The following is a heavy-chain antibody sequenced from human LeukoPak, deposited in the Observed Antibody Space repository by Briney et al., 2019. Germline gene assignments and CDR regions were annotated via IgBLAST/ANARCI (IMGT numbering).Heavy chain of an antibody. D-gene: IGHD3-10*01. CDR2: IKQDGGEK. Sequence: GGSLRLSCVGSGXTFSNYQMNWVRQAPGKGLEWVAKIKQDGGEKHYVDPVKGRFTISRDNAKNSLYLQMSSLSAEDTAVYYCARWFSGSGGWVLDYWGQGTLVTVSS. V-gene: IGHV3-7*05. CDR1: GXTFSNYQ. J-gene: IGHJ4*02. CDR3: ARWFSGSGGWVLDY.